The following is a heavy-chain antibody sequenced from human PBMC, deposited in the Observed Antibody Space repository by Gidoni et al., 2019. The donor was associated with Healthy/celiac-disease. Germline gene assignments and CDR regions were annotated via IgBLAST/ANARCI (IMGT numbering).Heavy chain of an antibody. V-gene: IGHV4-61*01. CDR2: IYYSGST. Sequence: QVQLQESGPGLVKPSETLSLTCTVSVGSVSSGSYYWSWIRQPPGKGLEWIGYIYYSGSTNYNPSLKSRVTISGDTSKNQFSLKRSSVTAADTAVYYCARRGGQGSYSFDYWGQGTLVTVS. CDR3: ARRGGQGSYSFDY. D-gene: IGHD1-26*01. CDR1: VGSVSSGSYY. J-gene: IGHJ4*02.